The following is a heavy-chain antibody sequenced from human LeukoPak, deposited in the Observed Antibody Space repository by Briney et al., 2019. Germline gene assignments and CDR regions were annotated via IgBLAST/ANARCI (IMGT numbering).Heavy chain of an antibody. V-gene: IGHV4-34*01. CDR3: ARGLGYDDAFDI. CDR1: GGSFSGYY. CDR2: INHSGST. D-gene: IGHD2-2*01. J-gene: IGHJ3*02. Sequence: SETLSLTCAVYGGSFSGYYWSWIRQPPGKGLEWIGEINHSGSTDYNPSLKSRVTISVDTSKNQFSLKLSSVTAADTAVYYCARGLGYDDAFDIWGQGTMVTVSS.